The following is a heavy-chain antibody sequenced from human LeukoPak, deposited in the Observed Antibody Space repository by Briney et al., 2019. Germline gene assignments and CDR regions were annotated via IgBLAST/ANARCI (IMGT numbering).Heavy chain of an antibody. V-gene: IGHV4-34*01. D-gene: IGHD6-19*01. Sequence: SQTLSLTCAVSGGSFSAYYWSWIRQPPAQGLDSIGEINHSGSTNYNPSLKSRVTISIDTSKNQFSLRLSSVTAADTAVYYCARVPRSLSSTGWSDYWGQGTLVTVSS. J-gene: IGHJ4*02. CDR2: INHSGST. CDR3: ARVPRSLSSTGWSDY. CDR1: GGSFSAYY.